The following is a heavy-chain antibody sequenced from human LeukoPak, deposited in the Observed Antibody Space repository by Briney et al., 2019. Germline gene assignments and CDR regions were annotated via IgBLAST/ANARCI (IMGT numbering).Heavy chain of an antibody. V-gene: IGHV4-39*01. D-gene: IGHD3-10*01. CDR3: ARHIYGSGSYYWFGP. CDR1: GGSISSSSYY. CDR2: IYYSGST. J-gene: IGHJ5*02. Sequence: SETLSLTCTVSGGSISSSSYYWGWIRQPPGKGLEWIGSIYYSGSTYYNPSLKSRVTISVDTSKNHFSLKLSSVTAADTAVYYCARHIYGSGSYYWFGPWGQGTLVTVSS.